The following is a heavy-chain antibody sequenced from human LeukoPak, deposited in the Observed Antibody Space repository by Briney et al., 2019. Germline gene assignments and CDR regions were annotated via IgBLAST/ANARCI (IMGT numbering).Heavy chain of an antibody. CDR2: TYYRSKWYN. V-gene: IGHV6-1*01. CDR1: GDSVSSNSAA. CDR3: AREWAYGSGSCAQRWGTTDAFDI. D-gene: IGHD3-10*01. Sequence: SQTLSLTCAISGDSVSSNSAAWNWIRQSPSRGLEWLGRTYYRSKWYNDYAVSVKSRITINPDTSKNQFSLQLNSVTPEDTAVYYCAREWAYGSGSCAQRWGTTDAFDIWGQGTMVTVSS. J-gene: IGHJ3*02.